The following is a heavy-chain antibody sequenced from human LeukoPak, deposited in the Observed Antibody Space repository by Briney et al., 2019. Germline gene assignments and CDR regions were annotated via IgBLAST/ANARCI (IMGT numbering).Heavy chain of an antibody. CDR1: GGSFSGYY. Sequence: PSETLSLTCAVYGGSFSGYYWSWIRQPPGKGLEWIGEINHSGSTNYNPSLKSRVTISVDTSKNQFSLKLSSVTAADTAMYYCAIATGTFDYWGQGTLVTVSS. D-gene: IGHD1-1*01. V-gene: IGHV4-34*01. CDR2: INHSGST. J-gene: IGHJ4*02. CDR3: AIATGTFDY.